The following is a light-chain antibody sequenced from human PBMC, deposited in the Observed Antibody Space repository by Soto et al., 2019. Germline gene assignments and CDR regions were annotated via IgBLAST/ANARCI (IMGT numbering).Light chain of an antibody. CDR2: GAS. J-gene: IGKJ4*01. Sequence: IVLTQSPAILALSPGDRATLSCRASQSVSSSYLAWYQHKPGQAPRLLIHGASSRVTGIPDRFSGSGSGTDVTLTITRLEPEDFAVYYCQQYQSLTFGGGTKVDI. CDR3: QQYQSLT. CDR1: QSVSSSY. V-gene: IGKV3-20*01.